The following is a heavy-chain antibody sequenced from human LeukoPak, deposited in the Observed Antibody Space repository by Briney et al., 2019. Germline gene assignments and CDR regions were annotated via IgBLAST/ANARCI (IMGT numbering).Heavy chain of an antibody. CDR1: GGSFSGYY. D-gene: IGHD3-10*01. J-gene: IGHJ4*02. V-gene: IGHV4-34*01. CDR2: INHSGST. CDR3: ARCTMVRGVSDY. Sequence: SETLSLTCAVYGGSFSGYYWSWIRQPPGKGLEWIGEINHSGSTNYSPSLKSRVTISVDTSKNQFSLKLSSVTAADTAVYYCARCTMVRGVSDYWGQGTLVTVSS.